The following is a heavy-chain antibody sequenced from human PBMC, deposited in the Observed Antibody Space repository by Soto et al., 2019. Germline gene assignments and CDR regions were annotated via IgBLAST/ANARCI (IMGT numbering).Heavy chain of an antibody. D-gene: IGHD6-6*01. V-gene: IGHV3-48*02. J-gene: IGHJ6*02. CDR3: ARDSSSYYGMDI. Sequence: SVKGRFTISRDNAKNSLYLQVNSLRDEDTAVYYCARDSSSYYGMDIWGQGTTVTVS.